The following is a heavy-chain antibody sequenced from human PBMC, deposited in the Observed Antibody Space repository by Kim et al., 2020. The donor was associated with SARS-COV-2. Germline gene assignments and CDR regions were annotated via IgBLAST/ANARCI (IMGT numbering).Heavy chain of an antibody. CDR1: GYTFTSYD. Sequence: ASVKVSCKASGYTFTSYDINCVRQATGQGLEWMGWMNPNSGNTGYAQKFQGRVTMTRNTSISTAYMELSSLRSEDTAVYYCARNSPGYSSGWNSHYYYYYGMDVWGQGTTVTVSS. D-gene: IGHD6-19*01. CDR2: MNPNSGNT. J-gene: IGHJ6*02. V-gene: IGHV1-8*01. CDR3: ARNSPGYSSGWNSHYYYYYGMDV.